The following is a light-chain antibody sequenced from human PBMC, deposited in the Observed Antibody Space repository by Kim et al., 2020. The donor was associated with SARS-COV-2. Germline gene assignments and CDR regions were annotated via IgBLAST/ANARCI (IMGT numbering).Light chain of an antibody. CDR2: GAS. CDR3: QPTNDFPRT. J-gene: IGKJ2*02. CDR1: QDISNW. V-gene: IGKV1-12*01. Sequence: SASVRDRVTITCRATQDISNWLAWYQKKPGKAPELLIYGASNLYSGVPSRFSGSGSGTDFTLTISNLQPEDFATYYCQPTNDFPRTFGQGTKLEI.